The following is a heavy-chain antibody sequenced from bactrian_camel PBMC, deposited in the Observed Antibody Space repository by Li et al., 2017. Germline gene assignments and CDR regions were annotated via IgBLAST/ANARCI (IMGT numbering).Heavy chain of an antibody. CDR3: AARLGHLAWVEEKFYKI. V-gene: IGHV3S60*01. D-gene: IGHD3*01. J-gene: IGHJ4*01. CDR2: ISNGLTT. CDR1: GVPFDDSN. Sequence: GGGSVQTGGSLRLSCTVSGVPFDDSNMNWYRQAAGVECELVSSISNGLTTYYADSVKGRFTISQDDYKSTVYLQMNNLKPEDTAVYFCAARLGHLAWVEEKFYKIWGQGTQVTVS.